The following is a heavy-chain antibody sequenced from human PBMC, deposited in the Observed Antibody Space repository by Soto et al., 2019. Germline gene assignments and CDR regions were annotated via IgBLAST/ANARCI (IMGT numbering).Heavy chain of an antibody. J-gene: IGHJ6*02. Sequence: GASVEVSCKASGYTFTSYYMHWVRQAPGQGLEWMGIINASGGRTTYAQKFLGRVSMSRDTSTSTVYMELSSLRSEDTAVYFCAREECSGGSCYSGGYGMDVWGQGTTVTVSS. CDR2: INASGGRT. CDR1: GYTFTSYY. D-gene: IGHD2-15*01. V-gene: IGHV1-46*01. CDR3: AREECSGGSCYSGGYGMDV.